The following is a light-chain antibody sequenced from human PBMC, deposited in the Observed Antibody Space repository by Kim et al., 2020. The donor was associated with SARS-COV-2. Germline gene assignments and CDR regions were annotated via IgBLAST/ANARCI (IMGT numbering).Light chain of an antibody. Sequence: SYSASWYQQRPGQAPVLIIYAKTNRPSGIPERFSGYGSGDTAYLTITSTQAEDEADYYCSSRDRSANRLFGGGTKVTVL. CDR2: AKT. CDR1: SYS. CDR3: SSRDRSANRL. J-gene: IGLJ2*01. V-gene: IGLV3-19*01.